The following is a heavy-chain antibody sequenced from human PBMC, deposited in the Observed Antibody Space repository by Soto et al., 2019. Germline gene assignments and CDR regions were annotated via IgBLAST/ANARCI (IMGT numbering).Heavy chain of an antibody. CDR1: GFTFSSYA. CDR3: AKGPSMVRGATGIS. CDR2: ISGSGGST. D-gene: IGHD3-10*01. V-gene: IGHV3-23*01. J-gene: IGHJ4*02. Sequence: GGSLRLSCAASGFTFSSYAMSWVRQAPGKGLEWVSAISGSGGSTYYADSVKGRFTISRDNSKNTLYLQMNSLRAEDTAVYYCAKGPSMVRGATGISWGQGTLVTVSS.